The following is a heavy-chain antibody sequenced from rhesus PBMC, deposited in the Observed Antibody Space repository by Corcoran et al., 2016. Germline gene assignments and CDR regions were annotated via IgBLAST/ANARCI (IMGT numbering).Heavy chain of an antibody. D-gene: IGHD6-31*01. CDR1: GFTFSTYW. CDR3: AKFLNLAAAGVDY. CDR2: INRGGTST. J-gene: IGHJ4*01. Sequence: EVQLVESGAGLAKPGGSLRLSCAASGFTFSTYWMNWVRQAPGKGLEGGSTINRGGTSTYYADSVKGRFTISRDNSKNTLSLQMNSLRAEDTAVYYCAKFLNLAAAGVDYWGQGVLVTVSS. V-gene: IGHV3S42*01.